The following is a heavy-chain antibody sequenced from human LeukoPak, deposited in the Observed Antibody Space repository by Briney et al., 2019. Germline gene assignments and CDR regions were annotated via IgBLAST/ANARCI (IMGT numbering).Heavy chain of an antibody. CDR1: GFTFSSYA. Sequence: SLRLSCAASGFTFSSYAMHWVSQAPGKELEWVAVISYDGSNKYYADSVKGRFTISRDNSKNTLYLQMNSLRAEDTAVYYCARDRHYDFWSGFDYWGQGTLVTVSS. D-gene: IGHD3-3*01. J-gene: IGHJ4*02. V-gene: IGHV3-30-3*01. CDR2: ISYDGSNK. CDR3: ARDRHYDFWSGFDY.